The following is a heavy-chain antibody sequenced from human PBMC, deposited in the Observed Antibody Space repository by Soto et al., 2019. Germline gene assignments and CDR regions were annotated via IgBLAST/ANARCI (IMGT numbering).Heavy chain of an antibody. CDR2: IIPIFGTA. J-gene: IGHJ6*02. CDR1: GGTFSSYA. V-gene: IGHV1-69*12. D-gene: IGHD1-20*01. Sequence: QVQLVQSGAEVKKPGSSVKVSCKASGGTFSSYAINWVRQAPGQGLEWMGGIIPIFGTADYAQKFQGRGTITADESTSTAYMELSSLRSEDTAVYYCARSITGSVSYDYGIDVWGQGTTVTVSS. CDR3: ARSITGSVSYDYGIDV.